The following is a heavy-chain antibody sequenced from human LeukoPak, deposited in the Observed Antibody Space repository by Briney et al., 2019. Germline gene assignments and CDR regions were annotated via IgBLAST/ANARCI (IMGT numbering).Heavy chain of an antibody. D-gene: IGHD3-22*01. V-gene: IGHV3-9*01. J-gene: IGHJ4*02. CDR2: ISWNSGSI. Sequence: GGSLRLSCAASGFTFDDYAMHWVRQAPGKGLEWVSGISWNSGSIGYADSVKGRFTISRDNSKNTLYLQMNSLRPADTAIYYCAREYTSGYYRTFDYWGQGTLVTVSS. CDR3: AREYTSGYYRTFDY. CDR1: GFTFDDYA.